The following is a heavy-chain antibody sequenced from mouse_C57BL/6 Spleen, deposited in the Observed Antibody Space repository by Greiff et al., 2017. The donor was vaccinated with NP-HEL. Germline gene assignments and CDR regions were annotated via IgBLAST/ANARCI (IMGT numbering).Heavy chain of an antibody. CDR2: ISSGSSTI. D-gene: IGHD2-2*01. Sequence: DVMLVESGGGLVKPGGSLKLSCAASGFTFSDYGMHWVRQAPEKGLEWVAYISSGSSTIYYADTVKGRFTISRDNAKNTLFLQMTSLRSEDTAMYYCARRSTQVTMAMDYWGQGTSVTVSS. V-gene: IGHV5-17*01. J-gene: IGHJ4*01. CDR1: GFTFSDYG. CDR3: ARRSTQVTMAMDY.